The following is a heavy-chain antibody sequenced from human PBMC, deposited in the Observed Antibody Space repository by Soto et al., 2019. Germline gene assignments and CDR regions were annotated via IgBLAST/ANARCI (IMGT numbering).Heavy chain of an antibody. D-gene: IGHD2-15*01. CDR1: GYSFPSFG. CDR2: VSVPSGDT. V-gene: IGHV1-18*01. CDR3: ARTCRSGGSCYLEY. Sequence: ASVKVSCKASGYSFPSFGMSWVRQARGQGLEWVGWVSVPSGDTSSAQNFQGRVTVTTDTSTSTAYMEVGSLRSDDTAVYYCARTCRSGGSCYLEYWGEGTLVTVSS. J-gene: IGHJ1*01.